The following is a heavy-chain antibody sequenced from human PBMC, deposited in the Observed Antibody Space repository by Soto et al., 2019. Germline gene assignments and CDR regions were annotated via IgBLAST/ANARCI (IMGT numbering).Heavy chain of an antibody. J-gene: IGHJ4*02. CDR2: IYGVDSDT. CDR3: ASVSRPRPQSAFDY. V-gene: IGHV5-51*01. Sequence: GACVKGACSVSGYIFDNYWIGWVRQMPGKGLEWMGIIYGVDSDTKYGPCFQGQVTISADKSGFTAYLQWRSLKASDTAGYYRASVSRPRPQSAFDYWGQEALVTVSS. CDR1: GYIFDNYW.